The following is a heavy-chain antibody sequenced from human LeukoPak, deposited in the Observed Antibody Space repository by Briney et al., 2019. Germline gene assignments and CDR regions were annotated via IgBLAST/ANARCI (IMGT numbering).Heavy chain of an antibody. D-gene: IGHD3-10*01. J-gene: IGHJ5*02. CDR3: ARDSYGSRAGNWFDP. CDR1: GGSISSISYC. V-gene: IGHV4-39*07. CDR2: IYFTGST. Sequence: PSETLSLTCTVSGGSISSISYCWGWIRQPPGKGLEWIGSIYFTGSTYYNPSLKSRVTISVDTSKNQFSLKLSSVTAADTAVYYCARDSYGSRAGNWFDPWGQGTLVTVST.